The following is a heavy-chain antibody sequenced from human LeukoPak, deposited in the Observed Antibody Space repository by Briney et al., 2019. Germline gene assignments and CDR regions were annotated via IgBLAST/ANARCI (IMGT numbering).Heavy chain of an antibody. CDR3: AKDPGVVVPAAIEVR. CDR1: GFTFSNYA. V-gene: IGHV3-23*01. J-gene: IGHJ4*02. Sequence: GGSLSLSCAASGFTFSNYAMTWVRLAPGKGLEWVSILRGSGGATYYAASVKGRFTISRDNSKNTLYLQMNSLRAEDTAVYYCAKDPGVVVPAAIEVRWGQGTLVTVSS. D-gene: IGHD2-2*02. CDR2: LRGSGGAT.